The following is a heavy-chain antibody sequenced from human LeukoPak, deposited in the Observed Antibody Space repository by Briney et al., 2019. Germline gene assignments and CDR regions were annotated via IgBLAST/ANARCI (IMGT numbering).Heavy chain of an antibody. CDR2: ISGDGGRT. V-gene: IGHV3-23*01. CDR3: AKRGGETGTTWGKAFDI. CDR1: GFTFSTYP. Sequence: GGSLRLSCAASGFTFSTYPMNWVRQAPGKGLEWVSTISGDGGRTYSADSVKGRFNISRDNSKNTLYLQMNSLRAVDTAVYYCAKRGGETGTTWGKAFDIWGQGTMVTVSS. J-gene: IGHJ3*02. D-gene: IGHD1-7*01.